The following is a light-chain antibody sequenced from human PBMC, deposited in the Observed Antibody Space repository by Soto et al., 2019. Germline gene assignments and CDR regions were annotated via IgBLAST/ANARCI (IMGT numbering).Light chain of an antibody. CDR2: GVS. CDR3: QQLNGSPWT. Sequence: IQLTQSPSSLSASVGDRVTITCRASPAIASFLAWYQQKPGTAPKLLIYGVSTLQSGVPSRFSGSRSGTDYTLTIASLQPEDFATYYCQQLNGSPWTFGQGTKVDIK. CDR1: PAIASF. J-gene: IGKJ1*01. V-gene: IGKV1-9*01.